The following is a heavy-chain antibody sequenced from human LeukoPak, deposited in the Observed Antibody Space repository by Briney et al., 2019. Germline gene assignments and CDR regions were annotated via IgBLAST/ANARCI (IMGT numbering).Heavy chain of an antibody. D-gene: IGHD5-18*01. CDR3: ASGYSYGDY. Sequence: GGSLRLSCAASGFTFSDYYMSRVRQSPGKGLEWVSYISSNSSYTNYADSVKGRFTISRDNAKNSLYLQMNSLGAEDTVVYNCASGYSYGDYWGQGTLVTVSS. CDR2: ISSNSSYT. CDR1: GFTFSDYY. J-gene: IGHJ4*02. V-gene: IGHV3-11*03.